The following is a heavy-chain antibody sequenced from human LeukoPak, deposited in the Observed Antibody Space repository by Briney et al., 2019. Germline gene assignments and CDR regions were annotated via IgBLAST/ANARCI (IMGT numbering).Heavy chain of an antibody. CDR1: GFTFSSYA. J-gene: IGHJ6*03. CDR3: AKVAATAFYYYYYMDV. Sequence: PGGSLRLSCAASGFTFSSYAMSWVRQAPGKGLEWVSAISGSGGSTYYADSVKGRFTISRDNSKNTLYLQMNSLRAEDTAVYYCAKVAATAFYYYYYMDVWGKGTTVTVSS. V-gene: IGHV3-23*01. D-gene: IGHD6-25*01. CDR2: ISGSGGST.